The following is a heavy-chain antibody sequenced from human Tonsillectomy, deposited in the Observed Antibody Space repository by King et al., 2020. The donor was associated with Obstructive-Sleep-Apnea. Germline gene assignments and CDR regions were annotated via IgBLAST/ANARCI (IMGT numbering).Heavy chain of an antibody. CDR3: AQSYSGGWYQNSFDY. Sequence: LTLQESGPTVVKPTQTLTLTCTLSGSSLSTSGVGVGWIRQPPGKALEWLALIYWNDDKVYSSSLKSRLTISKDTSKNQVVLTMTNVDPVDTATYYCAQSYSGGWYQNSFDYWGQGTLVTVSS. D-gene: IGHD6-19*01. CDR2: IYWNDDK. V-gene: IGHV2-5*01. J-gene: IGHJ4*02. CDR1: GSSLSTSGVG.